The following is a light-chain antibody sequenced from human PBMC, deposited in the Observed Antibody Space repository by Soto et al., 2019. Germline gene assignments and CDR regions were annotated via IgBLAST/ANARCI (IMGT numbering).Light chain of an antibody. CDR2: LGS. CDR1: QSLLHSNGYKY. J-gene: IGKJ2*01. V-gene: IGKV2-28*01. Sequence: DIVMTQSPLSLPVTPGEPASISCRSSQSLLHSNGYKYVDWYLQKPGQSPQLLIYLGSNRASGVPDRFSGSGSGTDFTLKISRVEAEDVGAYYCMQPLQTPATFGQGTKLEIK. CDR3: MQPLQTPAT.